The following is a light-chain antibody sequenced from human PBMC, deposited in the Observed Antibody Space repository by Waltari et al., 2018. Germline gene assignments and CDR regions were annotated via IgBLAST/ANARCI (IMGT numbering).Light chain of an antibody. CDR1: KLGDKY. V-gene: IGLV3-1*01. CDR3: QAWDSSTASNYV. CDR2: QDS. J-gene: IGLJ1*01. Sequence: SYELTQPPSVSVSPGQTASIPCSGDKLGDKYACWYQQKPGQSPVLVIYQDSKRPSGIPERFSGSNSGNTATLTISGTQAMDEADYYCQAWDSSTASNYVFGTGTKVTVL.